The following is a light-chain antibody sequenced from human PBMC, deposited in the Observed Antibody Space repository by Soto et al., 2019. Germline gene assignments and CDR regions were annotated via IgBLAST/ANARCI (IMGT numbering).Light chain of an antibody. CDR2: AAS. Sequence: DIQMTQSPSSMSASVGDRVTITCRASQSISSYLNWYQQKPGKAPKLLIYAASSLQSGVPSRFSVSGSGTEFTLTISSMQPDDFATYYYQQYNSYSFGQRTKVDIK. J-gene: IGKJ1*01. CDR3: QQYNSYS. V-gene: IGKV1-39*01. CDR1: QSISSY.